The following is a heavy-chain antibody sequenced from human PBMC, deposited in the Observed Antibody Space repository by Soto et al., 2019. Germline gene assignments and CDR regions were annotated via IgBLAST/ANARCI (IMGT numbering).Heavy chain of an antibody. J-gene: IGHJ4*02. CDR1: GFTFSSYA. V-gene: IGHV3-23*01. CDR2: ISGRGGST. CDR3: AKRSSSAADLDY. Sequence: EVQLLESGGGLVQPGGSLRLSCAASGFTFSSYAMSWVRQAPGKGLEWVSGISGRGGSTSYADSVKGRFTISRDSSKNTLYLQMNSLRAEDTAVYYCAKRSSSAADLDYWGQGTLVTVSS. D-gene: IGHD2-2*01.